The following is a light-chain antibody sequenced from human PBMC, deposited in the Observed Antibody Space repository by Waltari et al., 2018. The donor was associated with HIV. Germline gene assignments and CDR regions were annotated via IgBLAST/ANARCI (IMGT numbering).Light chain of an antibody. CDR1: PSVNSN. Sequence: EILMPQSPATLSVSPGERATLSCRATPSVNSNLAWYQQKPGQTPRLLIYGTSTRATDIPARFSGSGSGTEFTLTISSLQSEDFAVYYCHHYNDWRETFGQGTKVEIK. J-gene: IGKJ1*01. V-gene: IGKV3-15*01. CDR2: GTS. CDR3: HHYNDWRET.